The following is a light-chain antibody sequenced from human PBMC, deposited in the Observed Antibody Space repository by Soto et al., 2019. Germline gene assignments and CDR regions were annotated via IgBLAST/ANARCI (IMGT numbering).Light chain of an antibody. CDR3: QQSYSTPRT. CDR1: QGIGDT. CDR2: GAS. J-gene: IGKJ1*01. Sequence: EVVMRQSPATLSVSPGEGATLSCRASQGIGDTLAWYQHKPGQSPRLLIYGASSRTTGVPDRFSGSGSGTDFTLTISSLQPEDFATYDCQQSYSTPRTFGQGTKVDIK. V-gene: IGKV3D-15*01.